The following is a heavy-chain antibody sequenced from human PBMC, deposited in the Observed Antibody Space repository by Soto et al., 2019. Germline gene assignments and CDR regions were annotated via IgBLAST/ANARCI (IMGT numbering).Heavy chain of an antibody. J-gene: IGHJ4*02. Sequence: QVQLVQSGAEVRKPGASVKVSCKPSGYTFNTYYLHWLRQAPGQALEWMGVIHPSGGGTTYAQKSLXXXPXXRDTSTTTVFMELSSLRSDDTAVSYCARGGHIAVVTASFDNWGQATLVTVSS. CDR3: ARGGHIAVVTASFDN. V-gene: IGHV1-46*02. CDR2: IHPSGGGT. CDR1: GYTFNTYY. D-gene: IGHD2-21*02.